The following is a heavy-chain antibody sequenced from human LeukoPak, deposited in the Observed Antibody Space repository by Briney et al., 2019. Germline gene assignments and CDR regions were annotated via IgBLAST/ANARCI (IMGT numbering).Heavy chain of an antibody. J-gene: IGHJ4*02. CDR1: GFTFSSYE. Sequence: GGSLRLSCAASGFTFSSYEMNWVRQAPGKGLEWVSYISSSGSTIYYADSVKGRFTISRDNAKNSLYLQMNSLRAEDTAVYYCARCCYGDYDYWGQGTLVTVSS. CDR3: ARCCYGDYDY. CDR2: ISSSGSTI. D-gene: IGHD4-17*01. V-gene: IGHV3-48*03.